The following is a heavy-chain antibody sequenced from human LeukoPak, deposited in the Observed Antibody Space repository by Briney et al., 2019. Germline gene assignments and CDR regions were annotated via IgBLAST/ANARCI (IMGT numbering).Heavy chain of an antibody. V-gene: IGHV3-48*03. CDR1: GFTFSIFE. CDR3: TGSDY. CDR2: ISSAGSTI. J-gene: IGHJ4*02. Sequence: GGALRLSCAASGFTFSIFEMNWVRQAPGQGLEWVSYISSAGSTIYYADSVKGRFTISRDNAKNSLYLQMNSLRAEDTAVYYCTGSDYWGQGTLVTVSS.